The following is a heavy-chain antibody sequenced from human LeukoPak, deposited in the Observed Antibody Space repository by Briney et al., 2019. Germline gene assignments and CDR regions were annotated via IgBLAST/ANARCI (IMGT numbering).Heavy chain of an antibody. Sequence: ASVKVSCKASGGTFSSYAISWVRQAPGQGLEWMGWISAYNGNTNYAQKLQGRVTMTTDTSTSTAYMELRSLRSDDTAVYYCARGLPTEIVVVPAGDYWGQGTLVTVSS. D-gene: IGHD2-2*01. J-gene: IGHJ4*02. V-gene: IGHV1-18*01. CDR2: ISAYNGNT. CDR1: GGTFSSYA. CDR3: ARGLPTEIVVVPAGDY.